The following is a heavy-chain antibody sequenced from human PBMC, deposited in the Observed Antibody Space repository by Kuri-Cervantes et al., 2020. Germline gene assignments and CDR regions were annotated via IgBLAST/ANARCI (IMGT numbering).Heavy chain of an antibody. D-gene: IGHD3-22*01. Sequence: GESLKISCAASGFTFTDYWMSWVRQAPGKGLEWVAVISYDGSNKYYADSVKGRFTISRDNSKNTLYLQMNSLRAEDAAVYYCARGRSPVPLIVVVKAYYYYMDVWGKGTTVTVSS. CDR3: ARGRSPVPLIVVVKAYYYYMDV. CDR1: GFTFTDYW. CDR2: ISYDGSNK. J-gene: IGHJ6*03. V-gene: IGHV3-30-3*01.